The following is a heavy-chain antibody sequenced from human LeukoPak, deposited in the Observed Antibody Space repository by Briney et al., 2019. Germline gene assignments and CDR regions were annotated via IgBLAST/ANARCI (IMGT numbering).Heavy chain of an antibody. J-gene: IGHJ6*03. CDR3: ARAPAEWVVGVTGSYYYHYYYMDV. CDR1: GGSISSSSYY. D-gene: IGHD1-26*01. Sequence: SETLSLTCTVSGGSISSSSYYWGWIRQPPGKGLEWVGNIYYSGSAHYIPSLMSRVAISVDTSKNQFSLKLNSVTAADTAVYYCARAPAEWVVGVTGSYYYHYYYMDVWGKGTTVTVSS. V-gene: IGHV4-39*07. CDR2: IYYSGSA.